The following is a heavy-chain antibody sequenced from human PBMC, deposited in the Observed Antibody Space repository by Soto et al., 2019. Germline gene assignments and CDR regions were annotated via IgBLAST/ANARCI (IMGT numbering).Heavy chain of an antibody. J-gene: IGHJ4*02. Sequence: QVQLVQSGAEVKKPGASVKVSCKASGYTFTSYGISWVRQAPGQGLEWMGWINAYNGNTNYAQNLQGRLTMTTDPSTSTAYMELRSRRSDDTAVYYGARDWFGVDYWGQGTLVTVSS. CDR2: INAYNGNT. CDR3: ARDWFGVDY. V-gene: IGHV1-18*01. D-gene: IGHD3-16*01. CDR1: GYTFTSYG.